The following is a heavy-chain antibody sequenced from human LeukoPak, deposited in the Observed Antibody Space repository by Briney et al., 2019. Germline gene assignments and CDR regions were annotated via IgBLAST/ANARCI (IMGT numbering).Heavy chain of an antibody. D-gene: IGHD3-10*01. J-gene: IGHJ4*02. CDR1: GYTFSGYY. Sequence: GASVKVSCKASGYTFSGYYIHWVRQAPGQGLEWMGWINPNNGGTNYAQRFQGRVTVTRDMSINTAYMELSSLKSDDMAVYYCARDYYYASGSSNFDYWGPGTLVTVSS. CDR3: ARDYYYASGSSNFDY. CDR2: INPNNGGT. V-gene: IGHV1-2*02.